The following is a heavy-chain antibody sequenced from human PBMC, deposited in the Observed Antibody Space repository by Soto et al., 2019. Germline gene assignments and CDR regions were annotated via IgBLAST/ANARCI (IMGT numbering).Heavy chain of an antibody. D-gene: IGHD6-6*01. CDR3: ARDRGIGVAARIVVLGGGMDV. V-gene: IGHV1-2*04. J-gene: IGHJ6*02. CDR1: GYTFTGYY. CDR2: INPNSGGT. Sequence: GASVKVSCKASGYTFTGYYMHWVRQAPGQGLEWMGWINPNSGGTNYAQKFQGWVTMTRDTSISTAYMELSRLRSDDTAVYYCARDRGIGVAARIVVLGGGMDVWGQGTTVTVYS.